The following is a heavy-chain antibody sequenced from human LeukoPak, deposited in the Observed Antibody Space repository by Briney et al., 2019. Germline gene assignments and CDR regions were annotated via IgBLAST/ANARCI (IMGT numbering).Heavy chain of an antibody. CDR2: ITPIIDSA. J-gene: IGHJ5*02. CDR3: TRVNLRGSQYNWFDP. D-gene: IGHD1-26*01. Sequence: SVKVSCKASGGTLRSHIFSWVRQAPGQGLEWMGRITPIIDSAKYAQNFQDRVTITADTSAATIYMELSSLTFEDTAVYFCTRVNLRGSQYNWFDPWGQGTLVTVSS. V-gene: IGHV1-69*08. CDR1: GGTLRSHI.